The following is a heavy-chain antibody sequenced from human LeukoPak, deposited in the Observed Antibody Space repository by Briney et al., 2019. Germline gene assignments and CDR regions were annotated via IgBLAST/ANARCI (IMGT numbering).Heavy chain of an antibody. Sequence: GGSLRLSCAASGFTFSSYGMHWVRQAPGKGLEWVAVISYDGSNKYYADSVKGRFTISRDNPKSTLYLQMNNLGAEDTALYYCARDLLDHNGNSGLNFDYWGQGTLVTVSS. J-gene: IGHJ4*02. D-gene: IGHD4-23*01. CDR3: ARDLLDHNGNSGLNFDY. V-gene: IGHV3-30*03. CDR2: ISYDGSNK. CDR1: GFTFSSYG.